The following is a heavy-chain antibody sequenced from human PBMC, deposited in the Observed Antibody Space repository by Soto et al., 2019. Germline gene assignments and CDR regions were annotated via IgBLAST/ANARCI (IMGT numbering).Heavy chain of an antibody. J-gene: IGHJ4*02. D-gene: IGHD2-2*02. CDR1: GFGFSNYE. CDR2: ITSSGGAT. CDR3: ARGDCKTSCYIGF. V-gene: IGHV3-48*03. Sequence: EVQLVESGGGLVQPGGSLRLSCVASGFGFSNYEMNWVRQAPGKGLEWVSYITSSGGATMYADSVKGRFTISRDNAKDSLYLQMNSLRVEDTAVYYCARGDCKTSCYIGFWGQGALVTVSS.